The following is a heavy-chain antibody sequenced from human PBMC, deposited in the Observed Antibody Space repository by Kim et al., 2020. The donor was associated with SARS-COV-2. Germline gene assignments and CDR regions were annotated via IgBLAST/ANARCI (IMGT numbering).Heavy chain of an antibody. CDR2: IRWNSGSI. V-gene: IGHV3-9*01. D-gene: IGHD3-3*01. J-gene: IGHJ6*01. CDR3: SKDTRSSWSGIWPPYYY. CDR1: GFTFDDYA. Sequence: GGSLRLSCAASGFTFDDYAMHWVRQAPGKGLEWVSGIRWNSGSIGYADSAKGRFTISRDNAKNYLYLYMNSLRAEDTAMYYCSKDTRSSWSGIWPPYYY.